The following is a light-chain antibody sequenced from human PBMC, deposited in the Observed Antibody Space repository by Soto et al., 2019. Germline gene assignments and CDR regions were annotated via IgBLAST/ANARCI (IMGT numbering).Light chain of an antibody. CDR2: YDD. CDR1: SSNIGNNA. V-gene: IGLV1-36*01. Sequence: QSVLTQPPSVSEAPRPRGTISCSGSSSNIGNNAVNWYQQLPGKAPKLLIYYDDLLPSGVSDRFSGSKSGTSASLAISGLQSEDEADYYCAAWDDSLNGPVFGGGTKLTV. CDR3: AAWDDSLNGPV. J-gene: IGLJ2*01.